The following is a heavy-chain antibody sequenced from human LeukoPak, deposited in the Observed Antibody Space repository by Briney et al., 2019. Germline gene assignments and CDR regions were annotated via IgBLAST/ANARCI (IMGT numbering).Heavy chain of an antibody. D-gene: IGHD6-19*01. CDR1: GGSMSTYY. V-gene: IGHV4-59*01. J-gene: IGHJ3*01. CDR3: ARVLDRGGWYKYAFDV. Sequence: SETLSLTCSVSGGSMSTYYWSWIRQPPGKGLQWIVYIYYTGSANSNPALQSRVTISVDTSKNRFSLNLSSVTAADTAVYYCARVLDRGGWYKYAFDVWGQGTKVTVSS. CDR2: IYYTGSA.